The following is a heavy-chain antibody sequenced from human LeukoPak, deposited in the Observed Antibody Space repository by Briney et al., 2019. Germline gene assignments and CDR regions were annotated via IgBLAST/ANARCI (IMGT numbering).Heavy chain of an antibody. D-gene: IGHD3-10*01. J-gene: IGHJ6*02. CDR3: ARGRYYGSAGGYYYYGMDV. CDR1: GYTFTSYG. V-gene: IGHV1-18*01. CDR2: ISAYSGNT. Sequence: GASVKVSCEASGYTFTSYGISWVRQAPGQGLEWMGWISAYSGNTNYAQKLQGRVTMTTDTSTSTAYMELRSLRSDDTAVYYCARGRYYGSAGGYYYYGMDVWGQGTTVTVSS.